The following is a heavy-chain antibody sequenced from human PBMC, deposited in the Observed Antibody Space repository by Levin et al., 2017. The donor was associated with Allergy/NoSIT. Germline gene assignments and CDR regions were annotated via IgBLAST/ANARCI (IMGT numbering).Heavy chain of an antibody. D-gene: IGHD6-13*01. V-gene: IGHV3-11*05. CDR2: ISGSSYYT. CDR1: GFTFSAYY. J-gene: IGHJ4*02. CDR3: ARDSTYDY. Sequence: AGGSLRLSCAASGFTFSAYYMSWIRQAPGKGLEWVSYISGSSYYTNYADSVKGRFTISRDNAKNSLYLQMNSLRAEDTAVHYGARDSTYDYWGQGTLVTVSS.